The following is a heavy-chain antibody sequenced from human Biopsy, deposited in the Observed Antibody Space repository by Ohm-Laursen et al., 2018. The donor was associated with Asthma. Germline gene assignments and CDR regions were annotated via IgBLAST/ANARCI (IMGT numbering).Heavy chain of an antibody. CDR1: GGTFNTYV. D-gene: IGHD2-2*01. CDR3: ARKAGSCISRTCYSLDF. V-gene: IGHV1-69*13. CDR2: INSVFGTT. J-gene: IGHJ4*02. Sequence: ASVKVPCKSLGGTFNTYVIGWVRQAPGQGLKWMGGINSVFGTTTYPQKFQDRVTITADDSTSTVYMELSSLRSEDTAVYYCARKAGSCISRTCYSLDFWGQGTLVTVSS.